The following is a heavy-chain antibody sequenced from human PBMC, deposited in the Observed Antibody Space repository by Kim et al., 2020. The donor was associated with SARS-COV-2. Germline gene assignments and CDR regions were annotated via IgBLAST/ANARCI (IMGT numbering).Heavy chain of an antibody. V-gene: IGHV3-30*07. Sequence: DSVKGRFTIPRDNSKNTLYLQMNSLRAEDTAVYYCARLRFQGSNIGYFDYWGQGTLVTVSS. D-gene: IGHD3-3*01. CDR3: ARLRFQGSNIGYFDY. J-gene: IGHJ4*02.